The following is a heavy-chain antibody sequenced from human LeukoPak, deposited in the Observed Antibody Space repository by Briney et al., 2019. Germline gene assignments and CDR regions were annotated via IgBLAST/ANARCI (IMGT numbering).Heavy chain of an antibody. J-gene: IGHJ4*02. CDR1: GYTLTELS. V-gene: IGHV1-18*01. D-gene: IGHD3-22*01. Sequence: ASVKVSCKVSGYTLTELSMHWVRQAPGQGLEWMGWISGYNGHTNYAEKLQGRVTMTTDTSTSTAYMELRSLRSDDTAVFYCARESQIRYYYDRSGYYYGAMDYWGQGSLVTVSS. CDR2: ISGYNGHT. CDR3: ARESQIRYYYDRSGYYYGAMDY.